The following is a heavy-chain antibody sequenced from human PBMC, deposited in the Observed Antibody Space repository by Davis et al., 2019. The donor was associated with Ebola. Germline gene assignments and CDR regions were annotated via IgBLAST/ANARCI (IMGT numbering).Heavy chain of an antibody. CDR1: AYTFSDYY. CDR2: IYPKTGRA. Sequence: AASVKVSCKASAYTFSDYYIHWVRQAPGQGLEWMGRIYPKTGRAFYAQKFEGRVIMTRDTSMSTFYMELSWVMSDDQAMYYCARVFLYGMGVWGKGTTVTVSP. V-gene: IGHV1-2*06. CDR3: ARVFLYGMGV. J-gene: IGHJ6*01. D-gene: IGHD2-21*01.